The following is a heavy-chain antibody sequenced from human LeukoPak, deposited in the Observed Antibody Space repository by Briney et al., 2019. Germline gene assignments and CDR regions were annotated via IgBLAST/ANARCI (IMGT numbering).Heavy chain of an antibody. CDR2: INHSGST. V-gene: IGHV4-34*01. CDR1: GGSFSGYY. D-gene: IGHD5-24*01. J-gene: IGHJ4*02. CDR3: ARAGDGYNRD. Sequence: SETLSLTCAVYGGSFSGYYWSWIRQPPGKGLEWIGEINHSGSTNYNPSLKSRVTISVDTSKNQFSLKLSSVTAADTAAYYCARAGDGYNRDWGQGTLVTVSS.